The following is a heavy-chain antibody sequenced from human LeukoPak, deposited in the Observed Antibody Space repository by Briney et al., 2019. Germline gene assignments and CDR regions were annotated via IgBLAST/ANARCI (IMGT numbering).Heavy chain of an antibody. CDR3: ARGDDYGDYWGLY. CDR1: GGTFSNDA. CDR2: IIPNLGMA. Sequence: ASVKVSCKASGGTFSNDAISWVRQAPGQGLEWMGRIIPNLGMALYAQKFKGRVTITADKSPSTAYMELRSLISDDAAVYYCARGDDYGDYWGLYWGQGTLVTVSS. V-gene: IGHV1-69*04. D-gene: IGHD4-17*01. J-gene: IGHJ4*02.